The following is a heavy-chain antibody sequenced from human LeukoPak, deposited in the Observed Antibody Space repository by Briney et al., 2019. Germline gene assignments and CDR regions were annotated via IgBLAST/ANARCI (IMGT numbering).Heavy chain of an antibody. CDR3: ARDDVSYGSGSYSYYFDY. J-gene: IGHJ4*02. D-gene: IGHD3-10*01. Sequence: SVKVSCTASGGTFSSYAISWVRQAPGQGLEWMGRIIPILGIANYAQKFQGRVTITADKSTSTAYMELSSLRSEDTAVYYCARDDVSYGSGSYSYYFDYWGQGTLVTVSS. CDR2: IIPILGIA. V-gene: IGHV1-69*04. CDR1: GGTFSSYA.